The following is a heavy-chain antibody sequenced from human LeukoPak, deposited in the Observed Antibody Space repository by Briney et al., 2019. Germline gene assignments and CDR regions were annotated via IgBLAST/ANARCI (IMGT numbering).Heavy chain of an antibody. J-gene: IGHJ4*02. D-gene: IGHD6-19*01. CDR3: ARVAVAGLPPDY. CDR2: INTSGST. CDR1: GGSISSGSYF. Sequence: PSQTLSLTCTVSGGSISSGSYFWSWIRQPAGKGLEWIGRINTSGSTNYNPSLKSRVTMSVDTSKNQFSLKLSSVTAADTAVYYCARVAVAGLPPDYWGQGTLVTVSS. V-gene: IGHV4-61*02.